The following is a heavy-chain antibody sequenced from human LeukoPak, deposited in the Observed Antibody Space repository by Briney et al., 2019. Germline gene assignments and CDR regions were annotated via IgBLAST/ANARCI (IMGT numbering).Heavy chain of an antibody. V-gene: IGHV3-21*01. Sequence: PGGSLRLSCAAPGVTFSGYSVSWVRQAPGKGLEWVSAITATSRHIYYADSVKGRFTISRDNAKNSLYLQMNSLRVEDTALYYCARVTSVGGNPHALNIWGQGTMVTVSS. CDR3: ARVTSVGGNPHALNI. CDR2: ITATSRHI. J-gene: IGHJ3*02. D-gene: IGHD4-23*01. CDR1: GVTFSGYS.